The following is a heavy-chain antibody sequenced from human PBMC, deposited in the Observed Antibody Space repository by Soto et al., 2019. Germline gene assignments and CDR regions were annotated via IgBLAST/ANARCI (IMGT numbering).Heavy chain of an antibody. CDR1: GGSLSSGGYY. CDR2: IYYSGST. V-gene: IGHV4-31*03. Sequence: QVQLQESGPGLVKPSQTLSLTCTVSGGSLSSGGYYWTWIRQTPGKGLEWIGYIYYSGSTSYNPSLKSRVTISVDTSKNQFSLKLSSVTAADTAVYYCARWLQFGSYYGMDVWGQGTTVTVSS. J-gene: IGHJ6*02. CDR3: ARWLQFGSYYGMDV. D-gene: IGHD5-12*01.